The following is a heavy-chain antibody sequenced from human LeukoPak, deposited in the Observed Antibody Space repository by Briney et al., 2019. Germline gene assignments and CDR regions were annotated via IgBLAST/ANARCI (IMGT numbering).Heavy chain of an antibody. Sequence: PGGSLRLSCAVSGLTFSSNYMSWVRQAPGKGLEWVSLIYSGGSTYYSDSFKGRFTISRDNSKNTLYLQLNSLRAEDTAVYYCARVFMPGEFDPWGQGTLVTVSS. J-gene: IGHJ5*02. V-gene: IGHV3-53*01. CDR1: GLTFSSNY. CDR3: ARVFMPGEFDP. CDR2: IYSGGST. D-gene: IGHD3-16*01.